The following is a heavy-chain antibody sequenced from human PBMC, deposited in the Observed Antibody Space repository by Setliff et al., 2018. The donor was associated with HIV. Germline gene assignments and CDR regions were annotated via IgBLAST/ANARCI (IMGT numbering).Heavy chain of an antibody. Sequence: TSETLSLTCPVYGGSLTNYYWSWIRQSPGKGLEWIGEITDDGTATYTSSLKSRVTISLDTSKKQLSLKVTSVTAADTAIYYCARGRSCESDWCWLYYNYYYGMDVWAQGTAVTVSS. D-gene: IGHD2-8*01. J-gene: IGHJ6*02. CDR3: ARGRSCESDWCWLYYNYYYGMDV. V-gene: IGHV4-34*01. CDR1: GGSLTNYY. CDR2: ITDDGTA.